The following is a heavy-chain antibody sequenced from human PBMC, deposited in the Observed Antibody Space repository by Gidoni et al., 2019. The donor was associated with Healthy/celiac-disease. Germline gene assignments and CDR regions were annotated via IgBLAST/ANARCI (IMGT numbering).Heavy chain of an antibody. D-gene: IGHD3-3*01. CDR2: INHSGST. Sequence: QVQLQQWGAGLLKPSETLSLTCAVYGGSFSGYYWSWIRQPPGKGLEWIGEINHSGSTNYNPSLKSRVTISVDTSKNQFSLKLSSVTAADTAVYYCARLAIFGVVPVRAPNNWFDPWGQGTLVTVSS. J-gene: IGHJ5*02. CDR1: GGSFSGYY. CDR3: ARLAIFGVVPVRAPNNWFDP. V-gene: IGHV4-34*01.